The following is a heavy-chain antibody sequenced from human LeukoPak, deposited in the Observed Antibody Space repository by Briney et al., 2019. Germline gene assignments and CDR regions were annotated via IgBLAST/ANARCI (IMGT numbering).Heavy chain of an antibody. Sequence: GGSLRLSCAASGFTSSTYSMSWVRQAPGKGLEWVSSISRSSSHIYYVDSLKGRFTISRDNAKNSLYLQMNSLRAEDTAVYYCARGSWNDYYGMDVWGQGTTVTVSS. CDR3: ARGSWNDYYGMDV. D-gene: IGHD1-1*01. CDR2: ISRSSSHI. J-gene: IGHJ6*02. V-gene: IGHV3-21*01. CDR1: GFTSSTYS.